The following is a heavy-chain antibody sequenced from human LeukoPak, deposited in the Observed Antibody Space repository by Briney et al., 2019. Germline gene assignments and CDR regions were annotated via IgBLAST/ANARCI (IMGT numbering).Heavy chain of an antibody. CDR1: GYSFTSYW. Sequence: GESLKISCKGSGYSFTSYWIGWVRQMPGKGLEWMGIIYPGDSDTRYSPSFQGQVTISADKSISTAYLQRSSLKASDTAMYCCARSRDRGIAARPYDYWGQGTLVTVSS. J-gene: IGHJ4*02. D-gene: IGHD6-6*01. CDR2: IYPGDSDT. V-gene: IGHV5-51*01. CDR3: ARSRDRGIAARPYDY.